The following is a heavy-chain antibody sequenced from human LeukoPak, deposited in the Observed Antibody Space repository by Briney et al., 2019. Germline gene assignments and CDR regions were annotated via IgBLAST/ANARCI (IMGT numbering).Heavy chain of an antibody. CDR1: GYSISSGYY. D-gene: IGHD1-26*01. J-gene: IGHJ5*02. V-gene: IGHV4-38-2*02. CDR2: IYIRGST. CDR3: AKDWELGS. Sequence: SETLSLTCAVSGYSISSGYYWGWIRQPPGEGLEWIGNIYIRGSTNYNPSLKSRVTISLDTSKDQFSLKLTSVTAADTAFYYCAKDWELGSWGQGTLVTVSS.